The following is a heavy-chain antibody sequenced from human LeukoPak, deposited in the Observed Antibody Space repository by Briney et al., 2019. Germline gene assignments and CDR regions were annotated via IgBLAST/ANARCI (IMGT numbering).Heavy chain of an antibody. D-gene: IGHD1-26*01. CDR3: ARDHENSGSYSLDY. V-gene: IGHV3-23*01. CDR2: ISGSGGST. CDR1: GFTFSSYA. J-gene: IGHJ4*02. Sequence: PGGSLRLSCAASGFTFSSYAMSWVRQAPGKGLEWVSAISGSGGSTYYADSVKGRFTISRDNAKNTLYLQMNSLRAEDTAVYYCARDHENSGSYSLDYWGQGTLVTVSS.